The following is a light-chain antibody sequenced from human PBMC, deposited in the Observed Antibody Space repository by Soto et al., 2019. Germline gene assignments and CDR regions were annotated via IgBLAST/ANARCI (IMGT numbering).Light chain of an antibody. Sequence: DIQMTQSPSFVSASVGDTVTITCRASQGVITWLTWYQQKPGKAPKLLIYAASTLHSGVPSRFSGSGSGTDFTLNIRDLQPVDSATYFCQQSYTLPLTFGGGTKVEI. CDR1: QGVITW. CDR2: AAS. CDR3: QQSYTLPLT. J-gene: IGKJ4*01. V-gene: IGKV1-12*01.